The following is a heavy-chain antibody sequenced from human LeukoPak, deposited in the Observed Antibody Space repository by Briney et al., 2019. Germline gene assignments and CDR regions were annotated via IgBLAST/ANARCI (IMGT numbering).Heavy chain of an antibody. CDR1: GFTFSSYG. D-gene: IGHD2-15*01. CDR2: ISYGGSNK. J-gene: IGHJ3*02. CDR3: EVVVAATPYAFDI. Sequence: GGSLRLSCAASGFTFSSYGMHWVRQAPGKGLEWVAVISYGGSNKYYADSVKGRFTISRDNSKNTLYLQMNSLRAEDTAVYYCEVVVAATPYAFDIWGQGTMVTVSS. V-gene: IGHV3-30*03.